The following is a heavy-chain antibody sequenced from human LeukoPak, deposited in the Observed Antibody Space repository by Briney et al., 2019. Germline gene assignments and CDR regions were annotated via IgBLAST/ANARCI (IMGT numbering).Heavy chain of an antibody. Sequence: SETLSLTCTVSGGSISSYYWSWIRQPPGKGLEWIGYIYYSGSTNYNPSLKSRVTISVDTSKNQFSLKLSSVTAADTAVYYCAREWGIAVAGNYYYYYMDVWGKGTTVTASS. CDR3: AREWGIAVAGNYYYYYMDV. D-gene: IGHD6-19*01. CDR1: GGSISSYY. CDR2: IYYSGST. V-gene: IGHV4-59*01. J-gene: IGHJ6*03.